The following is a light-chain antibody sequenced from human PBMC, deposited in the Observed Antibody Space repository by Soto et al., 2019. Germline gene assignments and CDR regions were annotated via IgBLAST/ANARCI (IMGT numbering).Light chain of an antibody. V-gene: IGKV1-5*01. CDR3: QHCQPYGDSPPLT. J-gene: IGKJ4*01. Sequence: DLQMTQSSSTLSASVGDRVTITCRAIQSISSWLAWYQQKPGKAPKLLIYDASSLESGVPSRFSGSGSGTDFTLTISRLEPEDFAVYYCQHCQPYGDSPPLTFGGGTKVDIK. CDR2: DAS. CDR1: QSISSW.